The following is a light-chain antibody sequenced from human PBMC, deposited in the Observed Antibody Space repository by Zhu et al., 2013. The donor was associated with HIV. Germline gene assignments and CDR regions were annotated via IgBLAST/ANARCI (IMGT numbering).Light chain of an antibody. CDR2: DAS. Sequence: EIVLTQSPGTLSLSPGERATLSCRASQSVSSTYLAWYQQKPGQAPRLLIYDASSRATGIPDRFSGSGSGTDFTLTISRLEPEDFAVYYCQQYGSSPYTFGQGTQAGDQT. J-gene: IGKJ2*01. CDR3: QQYGSSPYT. CDR1: QSVSSTY. V-gene: IGKV3-20*01.